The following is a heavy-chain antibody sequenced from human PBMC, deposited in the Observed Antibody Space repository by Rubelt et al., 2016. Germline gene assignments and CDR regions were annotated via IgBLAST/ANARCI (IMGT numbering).Heavy chain of an antibody. CDR1: GFSLSTREMC. J-gene: IGHJ4*02. CDR3: ARSLYGGKDGGTYLDY. CDR2: IDWDDDK. V-gene: IGHV2-70*15. Sequence: QVTLRESGPALVKPTQTLTLTCTFSGFSLSTREMCVSWIRQPPGKALEWLARIDWDDDKYHTTSLKTRLTLSKDTSKNQVVLTMTNMDPVDTATYYCARSLYGGKDGGTYLDYWGQGTLVTVSS. D-gene: IGHD4-23*01.